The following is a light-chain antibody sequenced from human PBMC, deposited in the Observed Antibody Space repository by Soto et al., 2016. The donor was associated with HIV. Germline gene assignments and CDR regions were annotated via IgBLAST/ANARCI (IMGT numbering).Light chain of an antibody. V-gene: IGKV1-13*02. Sequence: AIQLTQSPSSLSASVGDRVTITCRASQGISSALAWYQQKPGKAPKLLIYDASSLESGVPSRFSGSGSGTDFTLKISRVEAEDVGVYYCMQALQIPLWTFGQGTKLEIK. CDR1: QGISSA. CDR3: MQALQIPLWT. CDR2: DAS. J-gene: IGKJ2*02.